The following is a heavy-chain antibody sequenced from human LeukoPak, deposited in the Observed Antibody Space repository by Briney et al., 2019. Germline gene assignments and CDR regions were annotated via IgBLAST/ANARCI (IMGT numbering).Heavy chain of an antibody. D-gene: IGHD2-2*01. V-gene: IGHV4-59*01. CDR1: GGSISSYY. CDR3: ARTGPVVPAAPTGY. CDR2: IYYSGST. Sequence: SETLSLTCTVSGGSISSYYWSWIRQPPGKGLEWIGYIYYSGSTNYNPSLKSRVTISVDTSKNQFSLKLSSVTAADTAVYYCARTGPVVPAAPTGYWGQGTLVTVSS. J-gene: IGHJ4*02.